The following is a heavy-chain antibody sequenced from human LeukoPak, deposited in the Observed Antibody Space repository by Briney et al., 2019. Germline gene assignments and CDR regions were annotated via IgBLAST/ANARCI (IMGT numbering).Heavy chain of an antibody. J-gene: IGHJ4*02. D-gene: IGHD2-2*01. Sequence: GGSLRLSCAASGFTFSDYYMSWIRQAPGKGLEWASYISSSGSTIYYADSVKGRFTISRDNAKNSLYLQMNSLRAGDTAVYYCARGAVVVPAAIWGQGTLVTVSS. CDR2: ISSSGSTI. CDR3: ARGAVVVPAAI. V-gene: IGHV3-11*01. CDR1: GFTFSDYY.